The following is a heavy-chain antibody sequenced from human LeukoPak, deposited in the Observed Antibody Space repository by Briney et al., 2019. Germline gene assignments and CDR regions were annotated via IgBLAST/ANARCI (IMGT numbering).Heavy chain of an antibody. V-gene: IGHV1-69*13. CDR3: ATGVPSAVYAWRTNTLFGY. Sequence: SVKVSCKASGGTFISYAISWVRQATGQGLEWMGGIIPIFGTANYAQKFQGRVTITADESTSTAYMELSSLRSEDTAVYYCATGVPSAVYAWRTNTLFGYWGQGTLVTVSS. J-gene: IGHJ4*02. CDR1: GGTFISYA. CDR2: IIPIFGTA. D-gene: IGHD2-8*01.